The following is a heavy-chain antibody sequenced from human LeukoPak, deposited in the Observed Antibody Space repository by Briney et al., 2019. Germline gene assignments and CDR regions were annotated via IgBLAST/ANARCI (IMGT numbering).Heavy chain of an antibody. CDR1: GYSFTNYW. V-gene: IGHV5-51*01. CDR2: IYPGDSDT. J-gene: IGHJ4*02. CDR3: ARYKGYYDSSGYRYFDY. D-gene: IGHD3-22*01. Sequence: GESLKIFCKGSGYSFTNYWIGWVRQMPGKGLEWMGIIYPGDSDTRYSPSFQGQVTISADKSISTAYLQWSSLKASDTAMYYCARYKGYYDSSGYRYFDYWGQGTLVTVSS.